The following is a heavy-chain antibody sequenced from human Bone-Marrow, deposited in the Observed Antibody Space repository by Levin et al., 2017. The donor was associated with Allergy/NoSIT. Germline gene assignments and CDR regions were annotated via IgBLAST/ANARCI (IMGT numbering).Heavy chain of an antibody. CDR1: GFTFSSYG. CDR3: AKAMVN. Sequence: GGSLRLSCAASGFTFSSYGMHWVRQAPGKGLEWVAVISYDGSNKYYADSVKGRFTISRDNSKNTLYLQMNGLRAEDTAVYYCAKAMVNWGQGTLVTVSS. J-gene: IGHJ4*02. D-gene: IGHD5-18*01. V-gene: IGHV3-30*18. CDR2: ISYDGSNK.